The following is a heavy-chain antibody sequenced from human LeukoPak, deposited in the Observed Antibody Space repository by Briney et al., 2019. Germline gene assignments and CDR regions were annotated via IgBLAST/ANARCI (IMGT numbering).Heavy chain of an antibody. V-gene: IGHV1-8*01. CDR3: ARERAAAGYYYYYYMDV. D-gene: IGHD6-13*01. Sequence: ASVKVSCKASGYTFTSYDINWVRQATGQGLEWMGWMNPNSGNTGYAQKFQGRVTMTRNTSISTAYMELGSLRSEDTAVYYCARERAAAGYYYYYYMDVWAKGPRSPSP. CDR2: MNPNSGNT. CDR1: GYTFTSYD. J-gene: IGHJ6*03.